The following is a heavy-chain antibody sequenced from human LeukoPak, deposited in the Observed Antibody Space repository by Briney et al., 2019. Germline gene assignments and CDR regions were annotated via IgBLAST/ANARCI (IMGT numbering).Heavy chain of an antibody. CDR3: AKAPYYYDSSGYQSWFDP. Sequence: GGSLRLSCAASGFTVSSYGMHWVRQAPGKGLDWVAFILYDGSNKYYADAVKGRFTISRDNSKNTLYLQMNSLRAEDTAVYYCAKAPYYYDSSGYQSWFDPWGQGTLVTVSS. CDR2: ILYDGSNK. V-gene: IGHV3-30*02. CDR1: GFTVSSYG. D-gene: IGHD3-22*01. J-gene: IGHJ5*02.